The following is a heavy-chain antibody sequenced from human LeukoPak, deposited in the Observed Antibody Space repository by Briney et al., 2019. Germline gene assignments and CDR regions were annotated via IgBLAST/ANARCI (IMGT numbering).Heavy chain of an antibody. J-gene: IGHJ3*02. D-gene: IGHD3-10*01. CDR1: GFTFSNFG. CDR3: AKKYSYGSGAGYALDI. Sequence: PGGSLRLSCAASGFTFSNFGMHWVRQAPGKGLEWVAVISYDGSLKHYLDSVKGRFTISRDNSKNTLYLQMDSLRVEDTAVYYCAKKYSYGSGAGYALDIWGHGTLVTVSS. CDR2: ISYDGSLK. V-gene: IGHV3-30*18.